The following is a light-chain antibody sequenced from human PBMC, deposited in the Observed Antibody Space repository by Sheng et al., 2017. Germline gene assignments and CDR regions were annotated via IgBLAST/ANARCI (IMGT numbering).Light chain of an antibody. J-gene: IGKJ3*01. Sequence: DIQMTQSPSSLSASVGDRVTITCRASQDITNYLAWYQQRPGKVPMLLIYAASTLQSGVPSRFSGSGSGTDFTLTISNLQPEDVATYYCQKYDSDPLTFGPGTRVDI. CDR1: QDITNY. CDR2: AAS. CDR3: QKYDSDPLT. V-gene: IGKV1-27*01.